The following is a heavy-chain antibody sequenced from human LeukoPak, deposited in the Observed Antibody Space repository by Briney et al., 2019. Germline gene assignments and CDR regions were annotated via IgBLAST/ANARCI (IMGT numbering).Heavy chain of an antibody. CDR3: ARGSYPRIAAAGNFDY. V-gene: IGHV4-34*01. CDR2: INHSGST. CDR1: GGSFSGYY. J-gene: IGHJ4*02. Sequence: PSETLSLTCAAYGGSFSGYYWSWIRQPPGKGLEWIGEINHSGSTNYNPSLKSRVTISVDTSKNQFSLKLSSVTAADTAVYYCARGSYPRIAAAGNFDYWGQGTLVTVSS. D-gene: IGHD6-13*01.